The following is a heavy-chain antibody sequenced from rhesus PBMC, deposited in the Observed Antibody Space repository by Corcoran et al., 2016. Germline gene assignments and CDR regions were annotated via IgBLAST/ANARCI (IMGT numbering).Heavy chain of an antibody. CDR2: VDPEVGEV. Sequence: EVQLMQSGAEVKKPGASVKISCKASGYTFTDYYLHWVRQAPGKGFKWMGRVDPEVGEVEHAQKFQDKVTMTADTSTDTAYMELSSLRSEDTAVYYCAIGIIVGRDYWGQGVLVTVSS. CDR3: AIGIIVGRDY. J-gene: IGHJ4*01. D-gene: IGHD6-13*01. V-gene: IGHV1-111*02. CDR1: GYTFTDYY.